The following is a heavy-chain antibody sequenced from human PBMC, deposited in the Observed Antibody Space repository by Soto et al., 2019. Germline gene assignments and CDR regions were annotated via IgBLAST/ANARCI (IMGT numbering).Heavy chain of an antibody. D-gene: IGHD6-19*01. CDR3: AREDGWYDAFDI. J-gene: IGHJ3*02. Sequence: GGSLRLSCAASGFTFSSYAMHWVRQAPGKGLEWVAVISYGGSNKYYADSVKGRFTISRDNSKNTLYLQMNSLRAEDTAVYYCAREDGWYDAFDIWGQGTMVTVSS. CDR2: ISYGGSNK. V-gene: IGHV3-30-3*01. CDR1: GFTFSSYA.